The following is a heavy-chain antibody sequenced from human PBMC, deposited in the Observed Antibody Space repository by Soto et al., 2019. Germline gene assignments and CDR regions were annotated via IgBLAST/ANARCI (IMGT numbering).Heavy chain of an antibody. CDR1: GGTFSSYA. CDR3: ARAKVYCSSTSCYAPYYYGMDV. CDR2: IIPIFGTA. D-gene: IGHD2-2*01. Sequence: QVQLVQSGAEVKKPGSSVKVSCKASGGTFSSYAISWVRQAPGQGLEWMGGIIPIFGTANYAQKFQGRVTITADKSTSTAYMELSSLSSEDTAVYYCARAKVYCSSTSCYAPYYYGMDVWGQGTTVTVSS. V-gene: IGHV1-69*06. J-gene: IGHJ6*02.